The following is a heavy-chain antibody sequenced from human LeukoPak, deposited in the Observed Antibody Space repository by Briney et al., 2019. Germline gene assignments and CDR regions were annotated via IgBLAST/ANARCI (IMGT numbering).Heavy chain of an antibody. Sequence: GGSLRLSCAASGFTFTSYAMSWVRQAPGKGLEWVSFIRYDGSNEYYADSVRGRFTISRDNSKNTLYLQMNSLRAEDTAVYYCARGSEADDAFDIWGQGTMVTVSS. V-gene: IGHV3-30*02. CDR2: IRYDGSNE. J-gene: IGHJ3*02. CDR3: ARGSEADDAFDI. CDR1: GFTFTSYA. D-gene: IGHD3-3*01.